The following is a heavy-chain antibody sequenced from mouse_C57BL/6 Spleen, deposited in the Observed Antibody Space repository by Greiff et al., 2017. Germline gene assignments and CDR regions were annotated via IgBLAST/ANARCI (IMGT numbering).Heavy chain of an antibody. Sequence: EVKLVESGGGLVQPGGSMKLSCVASGFTFSNYWMNWVRQSPEKGLEWVAQIRLKSDNYATHYAESVKGRFTISRDDSNSSVYLQMNNLRAEDTGIYYCTRSTMVTTGDLYWYFDVWGTGTTVTVSS. J-gene: IGHJ1*03. D-gene: IGHD2-2*01. CDR1: GFTFSNYW. CDR3: TRSTMVTTGDLYWYFDV. V-gene: IGHV6-3*01. CDR2: IRLKSDNYAT.